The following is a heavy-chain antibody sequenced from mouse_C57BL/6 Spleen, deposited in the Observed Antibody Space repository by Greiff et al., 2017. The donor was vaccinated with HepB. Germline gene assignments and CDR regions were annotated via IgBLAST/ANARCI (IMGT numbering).Heavy chain of an antibody. CDR3: THYYGSSSFAY. D-gene: IGHD1-1*01. CDR2: IDPENGDT. V-gene: IGHV14-4*01. J-gene: IGHJ3*01. CDR1: GFNIKDDY. Sequence: EVQRVESGAELVRPGASVKLSCTASGFNIKDDYMHWVKQRPEQGLEWIGWIDPENGDTEYASKFQGKATITADTSSNTAYLQLSSLTSEDTAVYYCTHYYGSSSFAYWGQGTLVTVSA.